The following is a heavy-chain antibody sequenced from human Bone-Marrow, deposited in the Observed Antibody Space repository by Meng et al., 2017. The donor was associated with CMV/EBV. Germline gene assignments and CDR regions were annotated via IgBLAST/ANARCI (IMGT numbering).Heavy chain of an antibody. CDR3: ARDAAADSSSWDFDY. CDR2: IRYDGSNK. V-gene: IGHV3-30*02. CDR1: GFTFSSYG. J-gene: IGHJ4*02. D-gene: IGHD6-13*01. Sequence: GGSLRLSCAASGFTFSSYGMHWVRQAPGKGLEWVAFIRYDGSNKYYADSVKGRFTISRDNSKNTLYLQMNSLRAQDTAVYYCARDAAADSSSWDFDYWGQGTLVTVSS.